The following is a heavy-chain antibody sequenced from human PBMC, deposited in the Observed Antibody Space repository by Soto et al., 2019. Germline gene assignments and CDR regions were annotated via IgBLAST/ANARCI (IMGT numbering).Heavy chain of an antibody. D-gene: IGHD3-22*01. Sequence: ASVKVSCKASGGTFSSYAISWVRQAPGQGLEWMGGIIPIFGTANYAQKFQGRVTITADESTSTAYMELSSLRSEDTAVYYCARARYYYDSSGDFDYWGQGTLVTVSS. CDR3: ARARYYYDSSGDFDY. J-gene: IGHJ4*02. CDR2: IIPIFGTA. V-gene: IGHV1-69*13. CDR1: GGTFSSYA.